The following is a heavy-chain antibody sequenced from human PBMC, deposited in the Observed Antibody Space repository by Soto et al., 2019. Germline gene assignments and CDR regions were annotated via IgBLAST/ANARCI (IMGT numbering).Heavy chain of an antibody. CDR1: GFTFSTYT. V-gene: IGHV3-64D*06. J-gene: IGHJ4*02. D-gene: IGHD3-22*01. Sequence: GGSLRLSCSTSGFTFSTYTMHWVRQAPGKGLEYVSAIRSNGGSTYYADSVKGRFTISRDNSKNTLYLQMSSLRPEDTAVYYCVIPNYYDTSGYYGPQEMWGYWGQGTLVTVSS. CDR2: IRSNGGST. CDR3: VIPNYYDTSGYYGPQEMWGY.